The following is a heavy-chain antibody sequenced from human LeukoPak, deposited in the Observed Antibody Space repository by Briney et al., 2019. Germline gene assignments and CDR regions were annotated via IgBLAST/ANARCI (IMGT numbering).Heavy chain of an antibody. CDR3: ARGFAYDSSGPYYFDY. J-gene: IGHJ4*02. V-gene: IGHV4-34*01. Sequence: SETLSLTCAVYGXSFSGYYWSWIRQPPGKGPGWSGEINNSGSTNYNPSLKSRVTISVDTSKNQFSLKLSSVTAADTAVYYCARGFAYDSSGPYYFDYWSQGTLVTVSS. CDR2: INNSGST. D-gene: IGHD3-22*01. CDR1: GXSFSGYY.